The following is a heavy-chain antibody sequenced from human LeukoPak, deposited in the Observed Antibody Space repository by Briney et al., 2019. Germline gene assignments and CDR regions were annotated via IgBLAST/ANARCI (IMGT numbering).Heavy chain of an antibody. J-gene: IGHJ4*02. Sequence: NPSETLSLTCAVYGGSFSGYYWSWIRQPPGKGLEWIGEINHSGSTNYNPSLKSRVTISVDTSKNQFSLKLSSVTAADTAVYYCARLGEVRFLDYWGQGTLVTVSS. CDR2: INHSGST. CDR1: GGSFSGYY. V-gene: IGHV4-34*01. D-gene: IGHD3-16*01. CDR3: ARLGEVRFLDY.